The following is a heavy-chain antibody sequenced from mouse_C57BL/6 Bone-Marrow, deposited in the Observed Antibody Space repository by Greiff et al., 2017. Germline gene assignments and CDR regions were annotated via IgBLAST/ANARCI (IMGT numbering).Heavy chain of an antibody. Sequence: QVQLKESGAELVKPGASVKMSCKASGYTFTSYWITWVKQRPGQGLEWIGDIYPGSGSTNYNEKFKSKATLTVDTSSSPAYMQLSSLTAEDSAVYYCATYGSSADWYVDVWGTGTTVTVSS. J-gene: IGHJ1*03. CDR1: GYTFTSYW. D-gene: IGHD1-1*01. CDR2: IYPGSGST. V-gene: IGHV1-55*01. CDR3: ATYGSSADWYVDV.